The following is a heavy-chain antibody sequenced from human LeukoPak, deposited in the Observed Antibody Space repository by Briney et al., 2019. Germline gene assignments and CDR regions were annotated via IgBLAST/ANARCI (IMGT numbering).Heavy chain of an antibody. CDR2: IKQDGSEK. V-gene: IGHV3-7*01. D-gene: IGHD2-2*02. CDR1: GFTFSSYW. J-gene: IGHJ4*02. CDR3: ARDRVGAAISPYYFDY. Sequence: GGSLRLSCAASGFTFSSYWMSWVRQAPGKGLEWVANIKQDGSEKYYVDSVKGRFTISRDNAKNSLYLQMNSLRAEDTAVYYCARDRVGAAISPYYFDYWGQGTLVTVSS.